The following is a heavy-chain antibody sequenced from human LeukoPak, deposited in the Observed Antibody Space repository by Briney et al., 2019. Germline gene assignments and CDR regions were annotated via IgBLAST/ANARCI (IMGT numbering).Heavy chain of an antibody. V-gene: IGHV3-15*01. CDR1: GFTLSHAW. Sequence: GGSLRLSCAASGFTLSHAWMSWVRQAPGEGLEWVGRSKSKTDGGTTDYAAPVKGRFTISRDESKNMLYLQMNSLKIEDTAVYYCTTVSYVGGYWGQGTLVTVSS. D-gene: IGHD3-10*02. CDR2: SKSKTDGGTT. CDR3: TTVSYVGGY. J-gene: IGHJ4*02.